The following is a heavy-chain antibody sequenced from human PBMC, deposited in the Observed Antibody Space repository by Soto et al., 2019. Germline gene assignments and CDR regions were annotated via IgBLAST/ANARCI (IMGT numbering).Heavy chain of an antibody. J-gene: IGHJ4*02. V-gene: IGHV3-73*01. CDR3: TRGRSSWYPFDY. Sequence: HPGGSLRLSCAASGFTFSGSAMHWVRQASGKGLEWVGRIRSKANSYATAYAASVKGRFTISRDDSKNTAYLQMNSLKTEDTAVYYCTRGRSSWYPFDYWGQGTLVTVSS. D-gene: IGHD6-13*01. CDR2: IRSKANSYAT. CDR1: GFTFSGSA.